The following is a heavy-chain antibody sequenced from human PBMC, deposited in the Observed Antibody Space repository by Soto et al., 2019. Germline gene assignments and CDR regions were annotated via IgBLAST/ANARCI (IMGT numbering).Heavy chain of an antibody. CDR3: ARGGSTVTAGTYYYYGMDV. J-gene: IGHJ6*02. D-gene: IGHD4-17*01. CDR1: GFTFSSYA. V-gene: IGHV3-64*01. Sequence: PGGSLRLSCAASGFTFSSYAMHWVRQAPGKGLEYVSAISTNGGSTSYANSVKGRFTISRDNSKNTLYLQMGSLRAEDMAVYYCARGGSTVTAGTYYYYGMDVWGQGTAVTVSS. CDR2: ISTNGGST.